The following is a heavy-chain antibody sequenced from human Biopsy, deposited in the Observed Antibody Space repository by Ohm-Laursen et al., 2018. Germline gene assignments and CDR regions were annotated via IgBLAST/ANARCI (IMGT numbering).Heavy chain of an antibody. D-gene: IGHD2-21*01. V-gene: IGHV3-9*01. CDR2: ISWNGGSS. CDR3: AKDISIGGFAISYYYGMDV. Sequence: SLRLYCSASGFTFDDFGMHWVRQAPGKGLEWVSSISWNGGSSGYADSVKGRFTISRDNARKSLYLQMNSLRPEDTALYYCAKDISIGGFAISYYYGMDVWGQGTTVTVSS. CDR1: GFTFDDFG. J-gene: IGHJ6*02.